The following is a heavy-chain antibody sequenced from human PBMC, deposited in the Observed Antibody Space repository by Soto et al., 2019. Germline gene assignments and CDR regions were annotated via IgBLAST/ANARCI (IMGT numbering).Heavy chain of an antibody. CDR1: GGSVSSGSYY. V-gene: IGHV4-61*01. D-gene: IGHD3-3*01. Sequence: NPSETLSLTCTVSGGSVSSGSYYWSWIRQPPGKGLEYIGYLYYSGSTNYNPSLKSRVTISVDTPKNQFSLKLTSVTAADTAIYYCARGQAFWTGYYRMPYYFDYWGQGTLVTVS. CDR3: ARGQAFWTGYYRMPYYFDY. CDR2: LYYSGST. J-gene: IGHJ4*02.